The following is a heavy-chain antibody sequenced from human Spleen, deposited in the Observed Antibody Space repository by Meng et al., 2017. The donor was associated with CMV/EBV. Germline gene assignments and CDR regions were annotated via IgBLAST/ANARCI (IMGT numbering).Heavy chain of an antibody. CDR3: ARAAYYYDSSGNPRFSSFDY. CDR1: GGTFSSYA. V-gene: IGHV1-69*05. D-gene: IGHD3-22*01. J-gene: IGHJ4*02. CDR2: IIPIFGTA. Sequence: SVKVSCKASGGTFSSYAISWVRQAPGQGLEWMGGIIPIFGTANYAQKFQGRVTMTRETSITTAYMELSRVTSDGTAVYYCARAAYYYDSSGNPRFSSFDYWGQGTLVTVSS.